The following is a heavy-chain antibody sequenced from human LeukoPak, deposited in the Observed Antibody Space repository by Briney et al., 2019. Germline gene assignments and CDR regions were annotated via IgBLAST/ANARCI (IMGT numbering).Heavy chain of an antibody. CDR3: ARFMVVTAIPYSYYYMDV. Sequence: SETLSLTCTVSGGSISSRYWSWIRQPPGKGLEWIGYIYYSGSTNYNPSLKSRVTISVDTSKNQFSLKLSSVTAADTAVYYCARFMVVTAIPYSYYYMDVWGKGTTVTVSS. J-gene: IGHJ6*03. CDR2: IYYSGST. D-gene: IGHD2-21*02. CDR1: GGSISSRY. V-gene: IGHV4-59*11.